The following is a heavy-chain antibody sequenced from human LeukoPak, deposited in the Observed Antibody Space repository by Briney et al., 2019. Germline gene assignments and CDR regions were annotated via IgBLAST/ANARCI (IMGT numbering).Heavy chain of an antibody. Sequence: TPGGSLRLSCAASGFTFSSYSMNWVRQAPGKGLEWVSSISSSSSYIYYAGSVKGRFTISRDNAKNSLYLQMNSLRAEDTAVYYCARATYSGSFYPGAWGQGTLVTVSS. CDR1: GFTFSSYS. CDR2: ISSSSSYI. J-gene: IGHJ5*02. D-gene: IGHD1-26*01. CDR3: ARATYSGSFYPGA. V-gene: IGHV3-21*01.